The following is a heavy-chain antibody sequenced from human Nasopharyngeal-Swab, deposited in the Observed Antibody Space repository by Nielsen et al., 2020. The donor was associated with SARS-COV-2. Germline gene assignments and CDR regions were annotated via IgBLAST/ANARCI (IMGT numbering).Heavy chain of an antibody. J-gene: IGHJ4*02. D-gene: IGHD2-8*01. CDR2: ISGSGDLSGSGGNT. Sequence: GESLKISCVASGFPFRTYGMTWVRQAPGKGLEWVSAISGSGDLSGSGGNTYYADSVKGRFTISRDNSKNTLYLQMNSLRAEDTAVYYCAKVPQYCSNGVCFGYWGQGTLVTVSS. CDR3: AKVPQYCSNGVCFGY. V-gene: IGHV3-23*01. CDR1: GFPFRTYG.